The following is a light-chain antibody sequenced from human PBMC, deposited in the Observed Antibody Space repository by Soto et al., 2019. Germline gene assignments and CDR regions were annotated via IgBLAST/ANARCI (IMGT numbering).Light chain of an antibody. CDR3: QQYDNSAPLS. CDR2: DGS. CDR1: QGVRSSY. J-gene: IGKJ4*01. Sequence: EIVLTQSPATLSLSPGDRATLSCGASQGVRSSYVAWYQQKAGLAPRLLVYDGSSRASGIPDRFSGSGSGTDFTLTIGRLEPEDFAVYYCQQYDNSAPLSFGGGTNVEMK. V-gene: IGKV3D-20*01.